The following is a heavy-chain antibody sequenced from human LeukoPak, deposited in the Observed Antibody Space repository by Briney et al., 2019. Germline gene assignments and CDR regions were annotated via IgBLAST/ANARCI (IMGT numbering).Heavy chain of an antibody. V-gene: IGHV3-15*06. Sequence: GGSLRLSCAASGFTFSSAWMSWVRQAPGKGLEWVGRLKSKTDGGTTYYAAPVKGRFTISRDDSKNTLYLQMNSLKTEDTAVYYCTTYRKSSGSYSPCDCWGQGTLVTVSS. CDR1: GFTFSSAW. J-gene: IGHJ4*02. CDR3: TTYRKSSGSYSPCDC. CDR2: LKSKTDGGTT. D-gene: IGHD3-10*01.